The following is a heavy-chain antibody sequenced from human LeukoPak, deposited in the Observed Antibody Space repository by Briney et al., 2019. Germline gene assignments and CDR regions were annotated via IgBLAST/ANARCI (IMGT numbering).Heavy chain of an antibody. CDR2: IDSSGFNT. Sequence: PGGSLRLSCAASGFTFTTYWMHWVRQAPGKGLVWVSRIDSSGFNTIYAGSVKGRFTFSRDNAKNTLYLQMNSLRAEDTAVYYCARGGPDHAFDIWGQGTMVTVSS. CDR1: GFTFTTYW. J-gene: IGHJ3*02. V-gene: IGHV3-74*01. CDR3: ARGGPDHAFDI.